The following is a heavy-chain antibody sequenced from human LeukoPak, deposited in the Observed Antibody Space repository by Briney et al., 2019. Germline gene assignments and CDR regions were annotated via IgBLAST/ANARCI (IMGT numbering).Heavy chain of an antibody. CDR2: IYYSRST. V-gene: IGHV4-39*01. D-gene: IGHD3-3*01. CDR3: ARLRVRLRFLASPVGFGP. CDR1: GGSISSSSYY. Sequence: SETLSHTCTVSGGSISSSSYYWGWIRQPTGKGLEWIGSIYYSRSTYYKRTLKRRVTISVYTSQNQFSLKLSSVTAADTAVYYCARLRVRLRFLASPVGFGPWGEGTLVTVSS. J-gene: IGHJ5*02.